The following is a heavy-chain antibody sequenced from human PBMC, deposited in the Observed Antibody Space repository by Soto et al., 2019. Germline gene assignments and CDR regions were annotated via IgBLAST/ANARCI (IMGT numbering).Heavy chain of an antibody. Sequence: ASVKVSCKASGGTFSSYAISWVRQAPGQGLEWMGGIIPIFGTANYAQKFQGRVTITADESTSTAYMELSSLRSEDTAVYYCARGGRDTALIVGYYYYYYGMDVWGQGTTVTVSS. V-gene: IGHV1-69*13. J-gene: IGHJ6*02. CDR2: IIPIFGTA. D-gene: IGHD5-18*01. CDR1: GGTFSSYA. CDR3: ARGGRDTALIVGYYYYYYGMDV.